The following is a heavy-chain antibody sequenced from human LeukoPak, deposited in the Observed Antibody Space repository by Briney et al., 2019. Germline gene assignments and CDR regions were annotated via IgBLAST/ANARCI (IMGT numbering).Heavy chain of an antibody. Sequence: GGSLRLYCAASGFTFSSYGMHWVRQAPGKGLEWVAFIRYDGSNKYYADSVKGRFTISRDNAKNSLYLQMNSLRAEDTAVYYCARWDAFDIWGQGTMVTVSS. CDR3: ARWDAFDI. V-gene: IGHV3-30*02. J-gene: IGHJ3*02. CDR2: IRYDGSNK. CDR1: GFTFSSYG. D-gene: IGHD2-15*01.